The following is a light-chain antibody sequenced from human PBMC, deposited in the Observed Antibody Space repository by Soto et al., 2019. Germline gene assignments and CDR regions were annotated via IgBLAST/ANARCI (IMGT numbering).Light chain of an antibody. V-gene: IGKV1-9*01. J-gene: IGKJ5*01. CDR3: QLLANFPLT. Sequence: DIQLTQSPSFLSASVGDRVTITWGASQGISSSLAWYQQKPGEAPKLLIYAASTLQSGVPSRFSGSGYGTEFTLTISSLQPEDFASYYCQLLANFPLTFGQGTRLEIK. CDR1: QGISSS. CDR2: AAS.